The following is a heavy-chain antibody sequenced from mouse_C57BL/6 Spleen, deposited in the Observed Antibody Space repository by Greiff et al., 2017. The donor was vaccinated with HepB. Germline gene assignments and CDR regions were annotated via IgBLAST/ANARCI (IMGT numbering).Heavy chain of an antibody. V-gene: IGHV5-16*01. CDR1: GFTFSDYY. D-gene: IGHD2-5*01. CDR3: ARDSNFYYAMDY. CDR2: INYDGSST. Sequence: VQLKESEGGLVQPGRSMKLSCTASGFTFSDYYMAWVRQVPEKGLEWVANINYDGSSTYYLDSLKSRFIISRDNAKNILYLQMSSLKSEDTATYYCARDSNFYYAMDYWGQGTSVTVSS. J-gene: IGHJ4*01.